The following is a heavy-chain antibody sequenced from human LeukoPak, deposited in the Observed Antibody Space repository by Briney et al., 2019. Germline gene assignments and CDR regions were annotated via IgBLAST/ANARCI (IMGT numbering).Heavy chain of an antibody. V-gene: IGHV4-4*07. D-gene: IGHD2-2*01. J-gene: IGHJ3*02. CDR3: ARGRRPMI. CDR1: GGSISSYS. CDR2: IYPREST. Sequence: SETLSLTCTVSGGSISSYSWSWMRQPAGKGLEWIGRIYPRESTNYNPSLESRVTMLVDTSKNQFSLKLNSVTAADTAVYYCARGRRPMIWGQGTMVTVSS.